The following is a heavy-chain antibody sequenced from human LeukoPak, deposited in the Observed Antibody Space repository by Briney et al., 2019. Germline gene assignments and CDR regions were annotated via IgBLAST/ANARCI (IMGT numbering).Heavy chain of an antibody. V-gene: IGHV6-1*01. CDR3: ARGTLGWPLRWFDP. Sequence: SQTLSLTCAISGDSVSSKSAAWNWIRQSPSRGLEWLGRTYYRSKWYNDYAVAVKSRITINPDTSKNQFSLQLNSVTPEDTAVYYCARGTLGWPLRWFDPWGQGTLVTVSS. CDR2: TYYRSKWYN. D-gene: IGHD3-3*01. CDR1: GDSVSSKSAA. J-gene: IGHJ5*02.